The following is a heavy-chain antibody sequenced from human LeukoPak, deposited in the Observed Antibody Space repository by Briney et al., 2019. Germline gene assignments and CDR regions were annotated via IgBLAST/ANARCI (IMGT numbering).Heavy chain of an antibody. D-gene: IGHD3-10*01. CDR1: EFTFSSYT. V-gene: IGHV3-21*01. CDR3: ARVRKITMVDYYYMDV. Sequence: GGSLRLSCAASEFTFSSYTMNWVRQAPGKGLEWVSSISSSSYIYYADSVKGRFTISRDNAKNSLYLQMDSLRAEDTAVYFCARVRKITMVDYYYMDVWGKGTTVTVSS. CDR2: ISSSSYI. J-gene: IGHJ6*03.